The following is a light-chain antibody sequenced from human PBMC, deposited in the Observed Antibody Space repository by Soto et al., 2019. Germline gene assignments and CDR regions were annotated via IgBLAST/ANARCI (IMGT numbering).Light chain of an antibody. CDR2: GAS. J-gene: IGKJ5*01. CDR1: QSVHTF. Sequence: EIVLTQSPDTLSLYPGEGASLSCRASQSVHTFLAWYQQKPGQAPRLLIYGASTRATGVPARFSGSGSGTDFTLTISSLEPEDFAVYYCHQRSNWPPDTFGQGTRWRL. CDR3: HQRSNWPPDT. V-gene: IGKV3-11*01.